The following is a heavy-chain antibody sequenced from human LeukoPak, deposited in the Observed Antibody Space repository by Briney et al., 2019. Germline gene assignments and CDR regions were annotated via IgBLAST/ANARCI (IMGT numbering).Heavy chain of an antibody. CDR1: GFTFSDYY. J-gene: IGHJ4*02. D-gene: IGHD2-2*01. CDR2: ISSSGSTI. Sequence: GGSLRLSCAASGFTFSDYYMSWIRQAPGKGLEWVSYISSSGSTIYYADSVKGRFTISRDNAKNSLYLQMNSLRAEDAAVYYCARDTSWPVYYFDYWGQGTLVTVSS. V-gene: IGHV3-11*01. CDR3: ARDTSWPVYYFDY.